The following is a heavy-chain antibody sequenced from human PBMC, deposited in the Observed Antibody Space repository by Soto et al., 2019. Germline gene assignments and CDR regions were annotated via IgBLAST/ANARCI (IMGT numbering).Heavy chain of an antibody. D-gene: IGHD2-2*01. J-gene: IGHJ4*02. CDR2: ISGSGGST. CDR1: GFTFSSYA. V-gene: IGHV3-23*01. CDR3: AKGKSYQLLKGVSDY. Sequence: GGSLRLSCAASGFTFSSYAMSWVRQAPGKGLEWVSAISGSGGSTYYADSVKGRFTISRDNSKNTLYLQMNSLRAEDTAVYYCAKGKSYQLLKGVSDYWGQGTLVTVSS.